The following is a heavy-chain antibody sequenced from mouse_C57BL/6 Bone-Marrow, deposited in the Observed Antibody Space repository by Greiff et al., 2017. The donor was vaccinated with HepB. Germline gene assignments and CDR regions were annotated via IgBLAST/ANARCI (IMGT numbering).Heavy chain of an antibody. D-gene: IGHD2-4*01. CDR2: IDPSDSET. CDR3: ARWDYDDGFDY. Sequence: VQLQQPGAELVRPGSSVKLSCKASGYTFTSYWMHWVKQRPIQGLEWIGNIDPSDSETHYNQKFKDKATLTVDKSSSTAYMQLSSLTSEDSAVYYCARWDYDDGFDYWGQGTTLTVSS. J-gene: IGHJ2*01. CDR1: GYTFTSYW. V-gene: IGHV1-52*01.